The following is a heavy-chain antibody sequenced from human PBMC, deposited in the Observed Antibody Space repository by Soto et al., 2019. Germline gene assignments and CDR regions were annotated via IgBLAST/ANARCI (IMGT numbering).Heavy chain of an antibody. V-gene: IGHV1-69*01. J-gene: IGHJ6*01. CDR3: AKDRRAEWESSFNSAMDV. CDR1: GGTFSSFT. CDR2: IIPIYGTA. Sequence: QVQLVQSGAAVKKPGSSVKVSCKASGGTFSSFTINWVRQAPGQGLEWMGGIIPIYGTANYAQKFQGRVTITADASTRTAYMELGSLSSEDTAVYYCAKDRRAEWESSFNSAMDVWGHGTTVTVSS. D-gene: IGHD1-26*01.